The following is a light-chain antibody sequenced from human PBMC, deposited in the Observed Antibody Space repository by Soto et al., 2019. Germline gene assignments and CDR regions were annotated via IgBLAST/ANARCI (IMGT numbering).Light chain of an antibody. J-gene: IGKJ5*01. CDR1: QSVSSY. Sequence: EIVLTQSPATLSLSPGERATLSCRASQSVSSYLAWYQQKPGLAPRLLIYDASNRATGIPARFSGSGSGTDFTLTISSLVPEDFAVYYCQQRSNWPTFGQGTRLEIK. CDR2: DAS. V-gene: IGKV3-11*01. CDR3: QQRSNWPT.